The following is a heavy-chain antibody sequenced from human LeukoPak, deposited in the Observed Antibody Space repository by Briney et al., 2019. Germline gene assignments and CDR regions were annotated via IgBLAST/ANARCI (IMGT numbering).Heavy chain of an antibody. CDR1: GYTLTELS. D-gene: IGHD2-15*01. Sequence: ASVTVSCKVSGYTLTELSIHWVRQAPGKGLEWMGGFDPEDGETIYAQKFQGRVTMTEDTSTDTAYMELSSLRSEDTAVYYCATVRRGYCSGGSCYRHYYYYGMDVWGQGTTVAVSS. V-gene: IGHV1-24*01. CDR2: FDPEDGET. CDR3: ATVRRGYCSGGSCYRHYYYYGMDV. J-gene: IGHJ6*02.